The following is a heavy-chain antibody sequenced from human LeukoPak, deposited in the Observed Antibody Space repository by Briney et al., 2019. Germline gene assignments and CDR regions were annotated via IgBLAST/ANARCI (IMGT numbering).Heavy chain of an antibody. CDR3: AKDSWIQVWTQIDY. J-gene: IGHJ4*02. CDR1: GFTLSSYE. CDR2: ISSSGSTI. D-gene: IGHD5-18*01. Sequence: PGGSLRLSCAASGFTLSSYEMKWVRQAPGKGLEWVSYISSSGSTIYYADSVKGRFTISRDNAKNSLFLQMNSLRAEDPAVYYCAKDSWIQVWTQIDYWGQGTLVTVSS. V-gene: IGHV3-48*03.